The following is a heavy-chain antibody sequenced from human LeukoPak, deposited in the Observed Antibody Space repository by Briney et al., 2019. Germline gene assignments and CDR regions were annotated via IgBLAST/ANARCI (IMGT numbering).Heavy chain of an antibody. J-gene: IGHJ4*02. CDR2: ISYDGSNK. Sequence: GRSLRLSCAASGFTFSSYAMHWVRQAPGKGLEWVAVISYDGSNKYYADSVKGRFTIPRDNSKNTLYLQMNSLRAEDTAVYYCARDREGASDYWGQGTLVTVSS. D-gene: IGHD1-26*01. CDR1: GFTFSSYA. V-gene: IGHV3-30-3*01. CDR3: ARDREGASDY.